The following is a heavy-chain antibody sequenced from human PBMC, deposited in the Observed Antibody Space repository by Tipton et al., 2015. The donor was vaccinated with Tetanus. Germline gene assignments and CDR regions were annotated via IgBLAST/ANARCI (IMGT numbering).Heavy chain of an antibody. V-gene: IGHV4-39*07. CDR1: GSSITSTTHY. D-gene: IGHD3-3*01. J-gene: IGHJ4*02. Sequence: TLSLTCTVSGSSITSTTHYWGWIRQAPGKGLEWIGIIYYSGSTYYNASLRSRVTISVDTSKNQFSLKLSSVTAADTAVYYCARIHDFWSGYFDFWGQGTLVTVSS. CDR2: IYYSGST. CDR3: ARIHDFWSGYFDF.